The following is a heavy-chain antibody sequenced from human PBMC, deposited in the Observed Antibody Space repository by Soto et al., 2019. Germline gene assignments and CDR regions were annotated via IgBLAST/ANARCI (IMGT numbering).Heavy chain of an antibody. D-gene: IGHD3-10*01. CDR3: ARERIEDYYGSGSYSFFDP. V-gene: IGHV1-69*13. CDR1: GGTFSSYA. J-gene: IGHJ5*02. CDR2: IIPIFGTA. Sequence: GASVKVSCKASGGTFSSYAISWVRQAPGQGLEWMGGIIPIFGTANYAQKFQGRVTITADESTSTAYMELSSLRSEDTAVYYCARERIEDYYGSGSYSFFDPWGQGTLVTVSS.